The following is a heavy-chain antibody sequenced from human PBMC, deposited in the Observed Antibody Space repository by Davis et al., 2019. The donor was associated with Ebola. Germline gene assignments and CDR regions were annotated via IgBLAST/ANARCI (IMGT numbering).Heavy chain of an antibody. CDR3: ANWVLVGPTT. CDR2: ISVSSGYI. J-gene: IGHJ5*02. D-gene: IGHD1-26*01. V-gene: IGHV3-21*01. Sequence: GESLKISCAASGFIFSSYTMNWVRQAPGKGLEWVSSISVSSGYIYYEDSVKGRFTISRDNAKNSLYLQMNSLRAEDTAVYYCANWVLVGPTTWGQGTLVTVSS. CDR1: GFIFSSYT.